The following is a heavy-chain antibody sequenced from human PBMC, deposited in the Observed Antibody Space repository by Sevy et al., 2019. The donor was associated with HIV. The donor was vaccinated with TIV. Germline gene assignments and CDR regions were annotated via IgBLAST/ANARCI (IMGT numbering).Heavy chain of an antibody. CDR2: ISSSSSTI. CDR3: ARDLAPSGYDFWSGYNLYYYYYYGMDV. V-gene: IGHV3-48*01. J-gene: IGHJ6*02. D-gene: IGHD3-3*01. CDR1: GFTFSSYS. Sequence: LSLTCAASGFTFSSYSMNWVRQAPGKGLEWVSYISSSSSTIYYADSVKGRFTISRDNAKNSLYLQMNSLRAEDTAVYYCARDLAPSGYDFWSGYNLYYYYYYGMDVWGQGTTVTVSS.